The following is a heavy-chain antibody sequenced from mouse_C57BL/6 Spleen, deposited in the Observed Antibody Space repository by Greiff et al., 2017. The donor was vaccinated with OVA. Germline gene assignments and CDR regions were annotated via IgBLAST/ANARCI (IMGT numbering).Heavy chain of an antibody. D-gene: IGHD2-4*01. V-gene: IGHV1-64*01. J-gene: IGHJ3*01. CDR1: GYTFTSYW. CDR3: ARYYYEYDVLWFAY. CDR2: IHPNSGST. Sequence: QVQLQQPGAELVKPGASVKLSCKASGYTFTSYWMHWVKQRPGQGLEWIGMIHPNSGSTNYNEKFKSKATLTVDKSSSTAYMQLSSLTSEDSAVYYCARYYYEYDVLWFAYWGQGTLVTVSA.